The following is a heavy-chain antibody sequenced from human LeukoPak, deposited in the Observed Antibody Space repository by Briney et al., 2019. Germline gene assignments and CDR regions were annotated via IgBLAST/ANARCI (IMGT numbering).Heavy chain of an antibody. J-gene: IGHJ6*03. Sequence: SVKDSCKASGGTFGNYAISWVRQAPGQGLEWMGAIIPISGTANYAQKFQGRITITTDESTSTAYMELSSLGSEDTAVYYCARTQWLVDYYYYYYMDVWGKGTTVTVSS. CDR2: IIPISGTA. D-gene: IGHD6-19*01. V-gene: IGHV1-69*05. CDR1: GGTFGNYA. CDR3: ARTQWLVDYYYYYYMDV.